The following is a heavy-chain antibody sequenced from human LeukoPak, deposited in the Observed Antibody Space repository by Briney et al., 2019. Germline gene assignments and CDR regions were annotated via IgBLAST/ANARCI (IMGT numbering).Heavy chain of an antibody. V-gene: IGHV3-23*01. D-gene: IGHD4-17*01. Sequence: GGSLRLSCAASGFTFSSYAMNWVRQAPGKGLEWVSGINSSGGGTYYADSVKGRFTISRDNSKNTLYLQMNSLRAEDTAVYYCAKDRYYGDYFDYWGQGTLVTVSS. CDR1: GFTFSSYA. J-gene: IGHJ4*02. CDR3: AKDRYYGDYFDY. CDR2: INSSGGGT.